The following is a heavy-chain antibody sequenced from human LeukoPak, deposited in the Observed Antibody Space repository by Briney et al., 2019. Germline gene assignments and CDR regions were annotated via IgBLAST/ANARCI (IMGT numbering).Heavy chain of an antibody. Sequence: GRSLRLSCAASGFTFSSYAMHWVRQAPGKGLEWVAVISYDGSNNYYADSVKGRFTISRDNSKNTLYLQMNSLRAEDTAVYYCARERQNKDFWSGGDYWGQGTLVTVSS. J-gene: IGHJ4*02. D-gene: IGHD3-3*01. CDR3: ARERQNKDFWSGGDY. CDR1: GFTFSSYA. V-gene: IGHV3-30-3*01. CDR2: ISYDGSNN.